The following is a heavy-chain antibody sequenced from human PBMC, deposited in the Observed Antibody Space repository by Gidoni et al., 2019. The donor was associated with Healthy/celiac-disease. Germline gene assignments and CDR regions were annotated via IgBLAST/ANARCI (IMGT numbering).Heavy chain of an antibody. CDR2: IKSKTEGGTT. CDR1: NAW. V-gene: IGHV3-15*07. CDR3: TTGAGYNWNYGRYYYYYYYMDV. J-gene: IGHJ6*03. D-gene: IGHD1-7*01. Sequence: NAWMNWVRQAPGKGLEWVGRIKSKTEGGTTDYAAPVKGRFTISRDDSKNTLYLQMNSLKTEDTAVYYCTTGAGYNWNYGRYYYYYYYMDVWGKGTTVTVSS.